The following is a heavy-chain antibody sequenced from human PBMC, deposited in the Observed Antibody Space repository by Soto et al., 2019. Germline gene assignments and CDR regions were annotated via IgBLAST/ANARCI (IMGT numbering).Heavy chain of an antibody. D-gene: IGHD6-19*01. CDR2: INAGNGNT. CDR3: GRVGPGSTLISIAVVGDLGH. V-gene: IGHV1-3*01. CDR1: GYTFTSYA. Sequence: ASVKVSCKASGYTFTSYAMHWVRQAPGQRLEWMGWINAGNGNTKYSQKFQGRVTITRDTSASTAYMELSSLRSEDTAVYYCGRVGPGSTLISIAVVGDLGHWGQETLVTVSS. J-gene: IGHJ4*02.